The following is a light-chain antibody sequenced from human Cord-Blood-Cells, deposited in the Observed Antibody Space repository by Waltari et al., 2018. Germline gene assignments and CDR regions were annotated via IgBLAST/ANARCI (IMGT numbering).Light chain of an antibody. J-gene: IGLJ1*01. CDR3: SSYTSSSTYV. V-gene: IGLV2-14*03. Sequence: QSALTQPASVSGSPGQSITISCTGTSSDVGGYNYLSWYQQHPGKAPKLMIYDGSNRPAGVSNRFSGSKSGNTASLTISGLQAEDEADYYCSSYTSSSTYVFGTGTKVTVL. CDR1: SSDVGGYNY. CDR2: DGS.